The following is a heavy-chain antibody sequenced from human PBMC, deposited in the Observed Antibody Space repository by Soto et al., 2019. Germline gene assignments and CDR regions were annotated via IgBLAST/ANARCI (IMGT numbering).Heavy chain of an antibody. Sequence: QVQLQESGPGLVKPSQTLSVTCAVSGASISSGGAYYWSWIRQSPGKGLEWIGYIHYSGSTYYNSPLNSRVTIPVDTAKNRFSLKVTSVTAADTAVYYCARSPKGLGNFDYWGQGTLVTVSS. D-gene: IGHD3-10*01. CDR1: GASISSGGAYY. V-gene: IGHV4-30-4*01. CDR2: IHYSGST. CDR3: ARSPKGLGNFDY. J-gene: IGHJ4*02.